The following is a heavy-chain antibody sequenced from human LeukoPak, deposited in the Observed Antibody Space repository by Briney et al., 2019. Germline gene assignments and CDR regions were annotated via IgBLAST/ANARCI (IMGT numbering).Heavy chain of an antibody. CDR2: ISSSSSYI. D-gene: IGHD1-26*01. J-gene: IGHJ4*02. Sequence: GGSLRLSCAASGFTFSSYSMNWVRQAPGKGLEWVSSISSSSSYIYYADSVKGRFTISRGNAKNSLYLQMNSLRAEDTAVYYCARVSGSYSFDYWGQGTLVTVSS. CDR3: ARVSGSYSFDY. CDR1: GFTFSSYS. V-gene: IGHV3-21*01.